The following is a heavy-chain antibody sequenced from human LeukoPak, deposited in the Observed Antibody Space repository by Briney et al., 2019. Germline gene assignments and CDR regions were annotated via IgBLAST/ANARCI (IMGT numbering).Heavy chain of an antibody. J-gene: IGHJ4*02. CDR1: GFTFSSYS. V-gene: IGHV3-21*01. D-gene: IGHD2-8*01. Sequence: GGSLRLSCAASGFTFSSYSMNWVRQAPGKGLEWVSSISTSSSRIYYADSVKGRFTISRDNAKNSLYLQMNSLRAEDTAVYYCARGGNLLMVYGHWGQGTLVTVSS. CDR3: ARGGNLLMVYGH. CDR2: ISTSSSRI.